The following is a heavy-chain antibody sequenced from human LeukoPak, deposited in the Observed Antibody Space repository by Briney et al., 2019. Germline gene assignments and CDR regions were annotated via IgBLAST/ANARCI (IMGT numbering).Heavy chain of an antibody. J-gene: IGHJ4*02. V-gene: IGHV1-69*04. CDR1: GGTFSSYA. D-gene: IGHD6-13*01. CDR2: IIPILGIA. CDR3: ARNTREGYIAAAGPFDY. Sequence: SVKVSCKASGGTFSSYAISWVRQAPGQGLEWMGRIIPILGIANYAQKFQGRVTITADKSTSTAYMELSSLRSEDTAVYYCARNTREGYIAAAGPFDYWGQGTLVTVSS.